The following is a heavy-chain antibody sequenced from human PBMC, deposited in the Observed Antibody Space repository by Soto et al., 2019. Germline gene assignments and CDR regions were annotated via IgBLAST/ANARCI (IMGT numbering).Heavy chain of an antibody. Sequence: PSETLSLTCTVSGGSISSGGYYWSWIRQHPGKGQEWIGYIYYSGSTYYNPSLKSRVTISVDTSKNQFSLKLSSVTAADTAVYYCARGTSKSGYDILTGYYYYYYGMDVWGQGTTVTVSS. J-gene: IGHJ6*02. V-gene: IGHV4-31*03. CDR1: GGSISSGGYY. CDR3: ARGTSKSGYDILTGYYYYYYGMDV. D-gene: IGHD3-9*01. CDR2: IYYSGST.